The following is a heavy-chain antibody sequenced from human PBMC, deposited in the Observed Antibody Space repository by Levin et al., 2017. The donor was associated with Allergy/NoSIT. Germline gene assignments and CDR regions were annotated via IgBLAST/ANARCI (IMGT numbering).Heavy chain of an antibody. Sequence: GGSLRLSCAASGFTFSTYGMHWVRQAPGKGLEWVAVISYDGNDEYYADSVKGRFTISRDNPSDTLYLQMNSLRLEDTAVYYCAKQGMPYSGNLNGPGAAFDVWGQGKMVTVSS. V-gene: IGHV3-30*18. CDR2: ISYDGNDE. J-gene: IGHJ3*01. CDR3: AKQGMPYSGNLNGPGAAFDV. CDR1: GFTFSTYG. D-gene: IGHD5-12*01.